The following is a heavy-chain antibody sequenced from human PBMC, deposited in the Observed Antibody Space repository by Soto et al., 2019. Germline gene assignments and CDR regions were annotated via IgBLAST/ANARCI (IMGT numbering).Heavy chain of an antibody. Sequence: GGSLRLSCAASGFTFSSYAMHWVRQAPGKGLEWVAVISYDGSNKYYADSVKGRFTISRDNSKNTLYLQMNSLRAEDTAVYYCARSLLYYYEGAFDIWGQGTMVTVSS. D-gene: IGHD3-22*01. CDR1: GFTFSSYA. CDR2: ISYDGSNK. CDR3: ARSLLYYYEGAFDI. V-gene: IGHV3-30-3*01. J-gene: IGHJ3*02.